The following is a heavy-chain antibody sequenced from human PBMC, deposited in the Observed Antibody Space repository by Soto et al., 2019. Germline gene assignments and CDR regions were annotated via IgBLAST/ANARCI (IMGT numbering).Heavy chain of an antibody. J-gene: IGHJ6*02. CDR3: ATDCEQFGEKVLRFLEWLPGGMDV. Sequence: PGGFLRLSCAASGFTFSSYWMSWVRQAPGKGVEWVANIKQDGSEKYYVDSVKGRFTISRDNAKNSLYLQMNSLRAEDTAVYYCATDCEQFGEKVLRFLEWLPGGMDVWGQVTTVTVS. V-gene: IGHV3-7*03. D-gene: IGHD3-3*01. CDR1: GFTFSSYW. CDR2: IKQDGSEK.